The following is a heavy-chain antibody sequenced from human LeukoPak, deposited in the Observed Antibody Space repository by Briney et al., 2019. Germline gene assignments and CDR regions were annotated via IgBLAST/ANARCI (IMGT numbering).Heavy chain of an antibody. Sequence: GESLKISCKGSGYIFTSYWIAWVRQMPGKGLEWMGIIYPGDSDTRYSPSSHGQVTISADKSISTAYLQWSSLKASDTAMYYCARRGYCSGGDCYSAPFDIWGQGTMVTVSS. CDR1: GYIFTSYW. D-gene: IGHD2-15*01. V-gene: IGHV5-51*01. CDR2: IYPGDSDT. CDR3: ARRGYCSGGDCYSAPFDI. J-gene: IGHJ3*02.